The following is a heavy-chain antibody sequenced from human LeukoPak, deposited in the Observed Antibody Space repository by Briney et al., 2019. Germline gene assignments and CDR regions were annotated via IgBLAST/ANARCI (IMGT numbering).Heavy chain of an antibody. CDR3: ARVSWELLIFDY. D-gene: IGHD1-26*01. CDR2: IYSGGST. CDR1: GFTVSSNY. V-gene: IGHV3-66*02. Sequence: GGSLRLSCAASGFTVSSNYMSWVRQAPGKGLEWVSVIYSGGSTYYADSVKGRFTISRDNSKNTLYLQMNSLRAEDTAVYYCARVSWELLIFDYWGQGTLVTVSS. J-gene: IGHJ4*02.